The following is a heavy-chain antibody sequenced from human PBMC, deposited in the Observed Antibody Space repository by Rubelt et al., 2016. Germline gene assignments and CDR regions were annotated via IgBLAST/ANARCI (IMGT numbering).Heavy chain of an antibody. CDR3: ARELAYCGGDCYLTVQNWFDP. V-gene: IGHV3-23*01. CDR1: GFTFSSYA. Sequence: EVQLLESGGGLVQPGGSLRLSCAAPGFTFSSYAMSWVRQAPGKGLEWVSAISGSGGSTYYADSVKGRFTISRDNSKNTLYLQMNSLRAEETAVYYCARELAYCGGDCYLTVQNWFDPWGQGTLVTVSS. CDR2: ISGSGGST. J-gene: IGHJ5*02. D-gene: IGHD2-21*02.